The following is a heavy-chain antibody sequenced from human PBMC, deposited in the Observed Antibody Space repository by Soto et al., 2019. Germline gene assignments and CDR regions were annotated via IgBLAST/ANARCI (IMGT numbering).Heavy chain of an antibody. J-gene: IGHJ4*02. D-gene: IGHD3-22*01. V-gene: IGHV3-73*02. CDR1: GFTFSGSA. Sequence: EVQLVESGGGLVQPGGSLKLSCAASGFTFSGSAMHWVRQASGKGLEWVGCIRSKANSYATAYAASVKGRFTISRDDSKNTAYLQMNSLKTEDTAVYYCTRVPETVYYYDSSGYSDNKYDYWGQGTLVTVSS. CDR3: TRVPETVYYYDSSGYSDNKYDY. CDR2: IRSKANSYAT.